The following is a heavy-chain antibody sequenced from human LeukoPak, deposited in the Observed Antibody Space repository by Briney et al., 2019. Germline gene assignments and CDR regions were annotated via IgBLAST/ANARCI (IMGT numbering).Heavy chain of an antibody. V-gene: IGHV4-30-4*08. J-gene: IGHJ4*02. CDR2: IYYSGST. D-gene: IGHD2-15*01. CDR3: ASEGDCSDGSCYSFDY. CDR1: GGSISSGDYY. Sequence: PSQTLSLTCTVSGGSISSGDYYWSWIRQPPGKGLEWIGYIYYSGSTYYNPSLKSRVTISVDTSKNQFSLKLSSVTAADTAVYYCASEGDCSDGSCYSFDYWGQGTLVTVSS.